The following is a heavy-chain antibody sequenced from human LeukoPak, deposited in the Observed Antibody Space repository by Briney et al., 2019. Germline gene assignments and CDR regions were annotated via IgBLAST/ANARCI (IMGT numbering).Heavy chain of an antibody. CDR3: ARLVVTAGNDY. Sequence: GGSLRLSSAASGFTFSSYSMNWVRQAPGKGLEWVSSISSSSSYIYYADSVKGRFTISRDNAKNSLYLQMNSLRAEDTAVYYCARLVVTAGNDYWGQGTLVTVSS. CDR2: ISSSSSYI. J-gene: IGHJ4*02. V-gene: IGHV3-21*01. D-gene: IGHD2-21*02. CDR1: GFTFSSYS.